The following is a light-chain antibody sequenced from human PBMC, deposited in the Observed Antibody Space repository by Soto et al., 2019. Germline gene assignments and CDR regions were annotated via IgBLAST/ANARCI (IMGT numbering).Light chain of an antibody. Sequence: QSVLTQPPSTSGTPGQRVTISCSGSSSNIGSNTVNWFQLLPGTAPKLLISTNNQRPSGVPDRFSGSKSGTSASLAITGLQAEDEGDYYCQSYDSSLSNLVVFGGGTKVTVL. CDR1: SSNIGSNT. V-gene: IGLV1-44*01. J-gene: IGLJ2*01. CDR2: TNN. CDR3: QSYDSSLSNLVV.